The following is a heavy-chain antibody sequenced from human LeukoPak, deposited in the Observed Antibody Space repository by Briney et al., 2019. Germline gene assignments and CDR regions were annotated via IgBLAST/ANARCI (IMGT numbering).Heavy chain of an antibody. CDR3: ARDHGYSGYDWRFDP. J-gene: IGHJ5*02. V-gene: IGHV3-11*01. CDR2: ISSSGSTI. D-gene: IGHD5-12*01. Sequence: PGGSLRLSCAASGFTVSDYYMSWIRQAPGQGLEWVSYISSSGSTIYYADSVKGRFTISRDNAKNSLYLQMNSLRADDTAVYYCARDHGYSGYDWRFDPWGQGTLVTVSS. CDR1: GFTVSDYY.